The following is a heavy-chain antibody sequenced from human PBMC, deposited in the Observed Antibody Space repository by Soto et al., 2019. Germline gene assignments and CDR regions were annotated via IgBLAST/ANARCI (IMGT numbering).Heavy chain of an antibody. V-gene: IGHV1-8*01. CDR2: MNPNSGNT. CDR3: ATLAGVKDIVETAN. CDR1: GYTFTSYD. J-gene: IGHJ4*02. Sequence: QVQLVQSGAEVKKPGASVKVSCKASGYTFTSYDINWVRQATGQGLEWMGWMNPNSGNTGYAQKFQGRVTMTRNTARSTAYMELSSLSSEDTAVYDCATLAGVKDIVETANWGQGTLVTVSS. D-gene: IGHD2-15*01.